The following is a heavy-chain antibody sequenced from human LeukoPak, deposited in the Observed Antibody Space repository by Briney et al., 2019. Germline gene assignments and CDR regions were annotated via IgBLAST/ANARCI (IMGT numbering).Heavy chain of an antibody. Sequence: ASVKVSCKASGGTSSSYAISWVRQAPGQGLEWMGGIIPIFGTANYAQKFQGRVTITADESTSTAYMELSSLRSEDTAVYYCARGDPETSSFDYWGQGTLVTVSS. CDR3: ARGDPETSSFDY. CDR2: IIPIFGTA. J-gene: IGHJ4*02. CDR1: GGTSSSYA. V-gene: IGHV1-69*13. D-gene: IGHD6-13*01.